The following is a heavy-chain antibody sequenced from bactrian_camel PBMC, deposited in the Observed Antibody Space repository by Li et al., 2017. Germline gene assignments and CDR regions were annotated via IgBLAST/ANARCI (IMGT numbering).Heavy chain of an antibody. V-gene: IGHV3S1*01. CDR2: ISSLGALT. CDR3: AVRYGLGAKLGGYNY. CDR1: GFIFSSYW. Sequence: VQLVESGGGLVQPGGSLRLSCAASGFIFSSYWMYWVRQAPGKGLEWVSGISSLGALTYYADSVKGQFTISRDNAKNTVYLQMNSLKSEDTALYYCAVRYGLGAKLGGYNYWGQGTQVTVS. J-gene: IGHJ4*01. D-gene: IGHD3*01.